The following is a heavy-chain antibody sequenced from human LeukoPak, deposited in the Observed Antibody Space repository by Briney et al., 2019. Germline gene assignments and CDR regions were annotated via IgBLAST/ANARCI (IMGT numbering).Heavy chain of an antibody. CDR3: ARGRSRITIFGVVIGPWFDP. D-gene: IGHD3-3*01. J-gene: IGHJ5*02. V-gene: IGHV4-34*01. Sequence: PSETLSLTCAVYGGSFSGYYWSWTRQPPGKGLEWIGEINHSGSTNYNPSLKSRVTISVDTSKNQFSLKLSSVTAADTAVYYCARGRSRITIFGVVIGPWFDPWGQGTLVTVSS. CDR1: GGSFSGYY. CDR2: INHSGST.